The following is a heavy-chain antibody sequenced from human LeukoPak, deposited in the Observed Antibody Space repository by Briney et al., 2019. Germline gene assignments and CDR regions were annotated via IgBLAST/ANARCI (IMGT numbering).Heavy chain of an antibody. CDR3: AKDTGTWAFDH. J-gene: IGHJ4*02. D-gene: IGHD1-14*01. CDR2: INPSADTT. V-gene: IGHV1-46*01. Sequence: ASVKVSCKASAYTFTSYQMHWVRQAPGQGPEWMGVINPSADTTNYAQKFQGRLTVTMDTSTSTVYMELRSLRSEDTAAYYCAKDTGTWAFDHWGQGTLVTVSS. CDR1: AYTFTSYQ.